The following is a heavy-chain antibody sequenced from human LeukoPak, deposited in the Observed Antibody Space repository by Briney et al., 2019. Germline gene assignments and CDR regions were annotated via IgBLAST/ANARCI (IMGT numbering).Heavy chain of an antibody. CDR3: ARDPSSSGWYGVEY. Sequence: HPGGSLRLSCAASGFTFSSYEMNWVRQAPGKGLEWVSYISSSGSTIYYADSVKGRFTISRDNAKNSLYLQTNRLRAEDTAVYYCARDPSSSGWYGVEYWGQGTLVTVSS. J-gene: IGHJ4*02. V-gene: IGHV3-48*03. CDR1: GFTFSSYE. CDR2: ISSSGSTI. D-gene: IGHD6-19*01.